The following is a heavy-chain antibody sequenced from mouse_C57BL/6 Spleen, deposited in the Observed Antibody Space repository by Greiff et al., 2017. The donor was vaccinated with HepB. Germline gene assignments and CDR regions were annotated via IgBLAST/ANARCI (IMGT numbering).Heavy chain of an antibody. CDR3: TSHYYGSSYGFAY. J-gene: IGHJ3*01. V-gene: IGHV1-15*01. CDR1: GYTFTDYE. CDR2: IDPETGGT. Sequence: VQLQQSGAELVRPGASVTLSCKASGYTFTDYEMHWVKQIPVHGLEWIGAIDPETGGTAYNQKFKGKAILTADKSSSTAYMELRSLTSEDSAVYYCTSHYYGSSYGFAYWGQGTLVTVSA. D-gene: IGHD1-1*01.